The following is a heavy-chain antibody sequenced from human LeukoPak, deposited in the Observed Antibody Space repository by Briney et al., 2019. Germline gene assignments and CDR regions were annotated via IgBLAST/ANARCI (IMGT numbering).Heavy chain of an antibody. J-gene: IGHJ4*02. Sequence: SETLSLTCTVSGGSISSYYWSWIRQPPGKGLEWIGYIYTSGSTNYNPSLKSRVTISVDTSKNQFSLKPSSVTAADTAVYYCARLYCSSTSCLDYWGQGTLVTVSS. CDR3: ARLYCSSTSCLDY. CDR2: IYTSGST. D-gene: IGHD2-2*01. V-gene: IGHV4-4*09. CDR1: GGSISSYY.